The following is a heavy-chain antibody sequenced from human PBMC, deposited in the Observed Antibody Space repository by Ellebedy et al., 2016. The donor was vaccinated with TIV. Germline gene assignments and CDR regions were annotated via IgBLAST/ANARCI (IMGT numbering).Heavy chain of an antibody. D-gene: IGHD4-17*01. CDR3: ARRLHYGDWYFDL. J-gene: IGHJ2*01. Sequence: MPSETLSLTCTVSGISTGRNFWHWIRQSPEKGLEWIGYIYYSGTTTYSPSLKSRVTMSVDTSKNKFSLRLTSATAADTAVYYCARRLHYGDWYFDLWGRGTLVTVSS. CDR2: IYYSGTT. V-gene: IGHV4-59*01. CDR1: GISTGRNF.